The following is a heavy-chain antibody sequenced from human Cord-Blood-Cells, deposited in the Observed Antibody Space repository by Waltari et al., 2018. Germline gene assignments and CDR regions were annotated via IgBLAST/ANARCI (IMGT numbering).Heavy chain of an antibody. CDR3: ARGGACSSTSCYNWFDP. CDR2: LNHSGST. J-gene: IGHJ5*02. V-gene: IGHV4-34*01. Sequence: QVQLQQWGAGVLKPSETLSLTCAVYGGSFSGYYWRWIRQPPGKGLEWIGELNHSGSTNYTPSLKSRVTISVDTSKNQFSLKLSSVTAADTAVYYCARGGACSSTSCYNWFDPWGQGTLVTVSS. CDR1: GGSFSGYY. D-gene: IGHD2-2*01.